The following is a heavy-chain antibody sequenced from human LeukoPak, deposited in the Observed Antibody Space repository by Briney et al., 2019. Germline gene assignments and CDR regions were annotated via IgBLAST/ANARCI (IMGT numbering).Heavy chain of an antibody. Sequence: ASVKVSCKASGYTFTSYYMHWVRQAPGQGLEWMGIINPSGGSTSYAQKFQGRVTMTRDMSTSTVYMELSSLRSEDTAVYYCARAVDGRTGPYYLDYWGQGTLVTVSS. V-gene: IGHV1-46*01. CDR2: INPSGGST. J-gene: IGHJ4*02. D-gene: IGHD4-23*01. CDR1: GYTFTSYY. CDR3: ARAVDGRTGPYYLDY.